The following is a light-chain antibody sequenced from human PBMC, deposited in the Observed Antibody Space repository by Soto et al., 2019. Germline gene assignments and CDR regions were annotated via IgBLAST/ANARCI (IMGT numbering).Light chain of an antibody. CDR1: QSLVNSDGNTY. CDR3: MQAIDIPWT. Sequence: IVMTQSPLSLPVTLGQPASISCRSSQSLVNSDGNTYLHWFQQRPGQSPRRLMYRVSNRDSGVPDRFSGSGSGTDFTLKISRVEADDVGIYYCMQAIDIPWTFGQGTKVEIK. J-gene: IGKJ1*01. CDR2: RVS. V-gene: IGKV2-30*01.